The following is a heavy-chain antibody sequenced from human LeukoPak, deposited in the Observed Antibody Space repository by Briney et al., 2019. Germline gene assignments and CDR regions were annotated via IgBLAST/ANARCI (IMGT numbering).Heavy chain of an antibody. D-gene: IGHD2-2*01. CDR3: ARVAGHYAFNRREDY. V-gene: IGHV4-30-2*01. CDR1: GGSISSGGYS. Sequence: RPSQTLSLTCAVSGGSISSGGYSWSWIRQPPGKGLEWIGYIYHSGSTYYNPSLKSRVTISVDRSKNQFSLKLSSVTAADTAVYYCARVAGHYAFNRREDYWGQGTLVTVSS. J-gene: IGHJ4*02. CDR2: IYHSGST.